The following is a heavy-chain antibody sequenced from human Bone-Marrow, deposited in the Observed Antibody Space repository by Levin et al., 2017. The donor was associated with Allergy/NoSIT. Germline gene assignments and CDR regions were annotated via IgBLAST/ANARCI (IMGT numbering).Heavy chain of an antibody. CDR3: AKDGQGYSRGWFDY. J-gene: IGHJ4*02. V-gene: IGHV3-23*01. D-gene: IGHD6-19*01. Sequence: PGGSLRLSCVASGFTFSTYAMSWVRQAPGKGLEWVSAISGSGGTTYYADSVKGRFTISRDDSKNTLYLQMNSLRAEDTAVDYCAKDGQGYSRGWFDYWGQGTLVTVSS. CDR1: GFTFSTYA. CDR2: ISGSGGTT.